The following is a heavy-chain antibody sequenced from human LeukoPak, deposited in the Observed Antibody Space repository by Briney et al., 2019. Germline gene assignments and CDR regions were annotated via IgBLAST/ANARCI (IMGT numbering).Heavy chain of an antibody. J-gene: IGHJ4*02. CDR2: INPNSGGT. CDR3: ARDASDLTYGGNSGPDY. D-gene: IGHD4-23*01. V-gene: IGHV1-2*02. Sequence: ASVKVSCKASGYTFTGYYMHWVRQAPGQGDEWMGWINPNSGGTNYAQKFQGRVTMTRDTSISTAYMELSRLRSDDTAVYYCARDASDLTYGGNSGPDYWGQGTLVTVSS. CDR1: GYTFTGYY.